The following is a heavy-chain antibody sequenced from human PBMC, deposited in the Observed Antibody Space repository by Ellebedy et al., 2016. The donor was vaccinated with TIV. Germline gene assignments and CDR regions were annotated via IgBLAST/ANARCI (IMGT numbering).Heavy chain of an antibody. J-gene: IGHJ4*02. V-gene: IGHV3-74*01. CDR2: INSDGSST. CDR1: GFTFSSYW. D-gene: IGHD2-8*01. CDR3: ARDQRGVPFDY. Sequence: GGSLRLSCAASGFTFSSYWMHWVRQAPGKRLVWVSRINSDGSSTSYADSVKGRFTISRDNAKNTLYLQMNSLRAEDTAVYYCARDQRGVPFDYWGQGTLVTVSS.